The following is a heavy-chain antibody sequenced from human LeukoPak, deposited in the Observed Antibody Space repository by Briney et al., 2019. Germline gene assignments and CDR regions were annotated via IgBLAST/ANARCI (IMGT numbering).Heavy chain of an antibody. Sequence: ASVKVSCKASRYTFTSYEMHWVRQAPGQGLEWMGIINPSGDSTSYAQKFQGRVTMTRDTSTSTVYMELSSLRSEDTAVYYCASVLYCGADCYSGRYFFDYWGQGTLVTVSS. J-gene: IGHJ4*02. CDR2: INPSGDST. CDR1: RYTFTSYE. V-gene: IGHV1-46*01. D-gene: IGHD2-21*02. CDR3: ASVLYCGADCYSGRYFFDY.